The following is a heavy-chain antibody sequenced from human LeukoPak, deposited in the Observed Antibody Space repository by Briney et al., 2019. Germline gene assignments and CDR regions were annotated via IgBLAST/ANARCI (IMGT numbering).Heavy chain of an antibody. D-gene: IGHD5-12*01. CDR3: ARESGYNFNL. CDR1: GFTFSGYY. CDR2: ISSTASMI. Sequence: PGGSLRLSCAASGFTFSGYYMSWIRQAPGKGLEWVSYISSTASMIYYADSVKGRFTISRDNAKSSLYLQMNSLRAEDTAVYYCARESGYNFNLWGQGTLVTVSS. J-gene: IGHJ4*02. V-gene: IGHV3-11*01.